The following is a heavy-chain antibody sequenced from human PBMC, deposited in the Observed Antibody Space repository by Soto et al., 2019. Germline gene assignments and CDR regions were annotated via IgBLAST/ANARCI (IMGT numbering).Heavy chain of an antibody. Sequence: GASVKVSCKASGYTFTSYGISWVRQAPGQGLEWMGWISAYNGNTNYAQKLQGRVTMTTDTSTSTAYMELRSLRSDDTAVYYCARNTPFDDILTGYYTHYYYGMDVWGQGTTVTVSS. J-gene: IGHJ6*02. CDR3: ARNTPFDDILTGYYTHYYYGMDV. CDR1: GYTFTSYG. D-gene: IGHD3-9*01. V-gene: IGHV1-18*01. CDR2: ISAYNGNT.